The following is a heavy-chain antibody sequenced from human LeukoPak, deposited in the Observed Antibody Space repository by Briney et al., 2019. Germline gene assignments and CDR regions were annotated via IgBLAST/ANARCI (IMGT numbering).Heavy chain of an antibody. CDR1: GFTFSSYA. V-gene: IGHV3-21*01. J-gene: IGHJ4*02. D-gene: IGHD4-23*01. CDR3: ARDQRYRMDGGNSEGPNRGKDY. CDR2: ISSSSSYI. Sequence: PGGSLRLSCAASGFTFSSYAMSWVRQAPGKGLEWVSSISSSSSYIYYADSVKGRFTISRDNAKNSLYLQMNSLRAEDTAVYYCARDQRYRMDGGNSEGPNRGKDYWGQGTLVTVSS.